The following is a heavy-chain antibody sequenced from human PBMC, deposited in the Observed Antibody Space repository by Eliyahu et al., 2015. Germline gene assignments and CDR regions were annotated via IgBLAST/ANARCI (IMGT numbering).Heavy chain of an antibody. V-gene: IGHV1-69*02. Sequence: QVQLVQSGAEVKKPGSSVKVSCKASGGTFSSYTISWVRQAPGQGLEWMGRIIPILGIANYAQKFQGRVTITADKSTSTAYMELSSLRSEDTAVYYCARSPSGSGYAFDYWGQGTLVTVSS. D-gene: IGHD5-12*01. CDR3: ARSPSGSGYAFDY. CDR2: IIPILGIA. J-gene: IGHJ4*02. CDR1: GGTFSSYT.